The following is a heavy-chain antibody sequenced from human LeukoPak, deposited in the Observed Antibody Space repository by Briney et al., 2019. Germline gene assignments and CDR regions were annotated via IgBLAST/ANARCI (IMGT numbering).Heavy chain of an antibody. D-gene: IGHD3-10*01. Sequence: GGSLRLSCAASGFTFSEHCMDWVRQAPGRGLEWVGRTRNKDNSYTTEYAESVKGRFTISRDDSKKSLYLQMNSLKTEDTAVYYCARESGGGVLGYFDLWGRGTLVSVSS. CDR1: GFTFSEHC. CDR2: TRNKDNSYTT. V-gene: IGHV3-72*01. J-gene: IGHJ2*01. CDR3: ARESGGGVLGYFDL.